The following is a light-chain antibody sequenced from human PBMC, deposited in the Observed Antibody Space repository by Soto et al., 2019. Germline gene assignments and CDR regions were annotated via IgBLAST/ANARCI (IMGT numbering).Light chain of an antibody. CDR1: QSISRY. J-gene: IGKJ3*01. CDR3: QQYGSSSLVT. Sequence: DIQMTQSPSSLSASVGDRVTITCRASQSISRYFYWYQQRPGKAPNNLIYAASRLQSVVPSRCSGSGSGTDFTLTISSLEPEDFAVYYCQQYGSSSLVTFGPGTKVDIK. V-gene: IGKV1-39*01. CDR2: AAS.